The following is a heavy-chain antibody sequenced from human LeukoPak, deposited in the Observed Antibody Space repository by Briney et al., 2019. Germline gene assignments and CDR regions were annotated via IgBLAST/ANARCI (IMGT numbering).Heavy chain of an antibody. D-gene: IGHD2-2*01. CDR2: INPSGGST. V-gene: IGHV1-46*01. Sequence: ASVKVSCKASGYTFTSYYMHWVRQAPGQGLEWMGIINPSGGSTSYAQKFQGRVTMTRDMSTSTVYMELSSLRSEDTAVYYCARGAGYCSSTSCPYGDYALFDYWGQGTLVTVSS. CDR3: ARGAGYCSSTSCPYGDYALFDY. CDR1: GYTFTSYY. J-gene: IGHJ4*01.